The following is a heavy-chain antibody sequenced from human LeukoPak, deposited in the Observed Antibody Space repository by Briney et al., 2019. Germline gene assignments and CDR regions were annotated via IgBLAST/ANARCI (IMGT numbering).Heavy chain of an antibody. CDR3: AKDYRYAIAAPGRQYNWFDR. V-gene: IGHV4-59*01. Sequence: SETLSLTCTVSGGSISSYYWSWIRQPPGKGLEWIGYIYYSGSTNYNPSLKSRVTISVDTSKNQFSLKLSSVTAADTAVYYCAKDYRYAIAAPGRQYNWFDRWGQGTRVTVSS. D-gene: IGHD6-13*01. CDR1: GGSISSYY. J-gene: IGHJ5*02. CDR2: IYYSGST.